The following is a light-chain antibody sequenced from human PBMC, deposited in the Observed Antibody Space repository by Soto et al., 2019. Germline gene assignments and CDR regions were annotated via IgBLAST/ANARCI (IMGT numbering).Light chain of an antibody. J-gene: IGKJ1*01. V-gene: IGKV1-5*03. Sequence: DIQMTQSPSTLSASVGDRVTITCRASQSISSWLAWYQQKPGKAPKLLIYKASSLESGVPSRFSGSGSGTEFTLTISSLQPDDFVTYSCQQYNSYSTFGQGTKVEIK. CDR1: QSISSW. CDR2: KAS. CDR3: QQYNSYST.